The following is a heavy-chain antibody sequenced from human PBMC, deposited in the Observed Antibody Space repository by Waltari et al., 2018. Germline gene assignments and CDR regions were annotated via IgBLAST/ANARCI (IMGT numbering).Heavy chain of an antibody. CDR2: IIPIFGTA. D-gene: IGHD2-2*01. J-gene: IGHJ3*02. Sequence: QVQLVQSGAEVKKPGSSVKVSCKASGGTFSSYAISWARQAPGQGREWMGGIIPIFGTANYAQKFQGRVTITADESTSTAYMELSSLRSEDTAVYYCARDQYAMVVPAANDAFDIWGQGTMVTVSS. CDR3: ARDQYAMVVPAANDAFDI. V-gene: IGHV1-69*01. CDR1: GGTFSSYA.